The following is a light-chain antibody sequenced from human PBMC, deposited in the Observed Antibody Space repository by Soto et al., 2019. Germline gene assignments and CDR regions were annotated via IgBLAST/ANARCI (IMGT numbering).Light chain of an antibody. V-gene: IGLV2-8*01. J-gene: IGLJ3*02. CDR2: EVS. CDR3: TSYVGSDIWV. Sequence: QSVLTQPPSASGSPGQSVTISCTGTSIDVGAYKYVSWYQQYPGKAPKLMIYEVSKRPSGVPDRLSGSKSGNTASLTVSGLQAEDEADYYCTSYVGSDIWVFGGGTKLTVL. CDR1: SIDVGAYKY.